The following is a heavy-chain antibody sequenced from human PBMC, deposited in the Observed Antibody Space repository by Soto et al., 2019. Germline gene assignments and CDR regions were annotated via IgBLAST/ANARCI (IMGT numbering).Heavy chain of an antibody. Sequence: SETLSLTCAVYGGSFSGYYWSWIRQPPGKGLEWIGEINHSGSTNYNPSLKSRVTISVDTSKNQFSLKLSSVTAADTAVYYCARVSPPYNWHPDAFDIWGQGTMVTV. J-gene: IGHJ3*02. CDR3: ARVSPPYNWHPDAFDI. CDR1: GGSFSGYY. V-gene: IGHV4-34*01. CDR2: INHSGST. D-gene: IGHD1-20*01.